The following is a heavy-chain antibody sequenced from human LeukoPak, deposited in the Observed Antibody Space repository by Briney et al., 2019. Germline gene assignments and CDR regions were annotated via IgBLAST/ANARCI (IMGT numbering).Heavy chain of an antibody. CDR3: ARWLQQNYYYYMDV. CDR1: GYTFTSYD. CDR2: MNPNSGNT. D-gene: IGHD5-24*01. J-gene: IGHJ6*03. Sequence: ASVKVSCKASGYTFTSYDINWVRQATGQGLEWMGWMNPNSGNTGYAQKFQGRVTMTRDMSTSTVYMELSSLRSEDTAVYYCARWLQQNYYYYMDVWGKGTTVTVSS. V-gene: IGHV1-8*02.